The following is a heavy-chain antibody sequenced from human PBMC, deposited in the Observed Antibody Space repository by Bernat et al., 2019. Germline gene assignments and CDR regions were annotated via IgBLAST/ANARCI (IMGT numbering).Heavy chain of an antibody. CDR3: ARGAYCGGACYSVSWFDP. CDR1: GYTFTSYA. V-gene: IGHV1-3*01. D-gene: IGHD2-21*02. Sequence: QVQLVQSGAEVKKPGASVKVSCKASGYTFTSYAMHWVRQAPGQRLEWMGWINAGNGNTKYSQKFQGRVTITRDTSASTAYMELSSLRSEDTAVYYCARGAYCGGACYSVSWFDPWGQGTLVTVSS. CDR2: INAGNGNT. J-gene: IGHJ5*02.